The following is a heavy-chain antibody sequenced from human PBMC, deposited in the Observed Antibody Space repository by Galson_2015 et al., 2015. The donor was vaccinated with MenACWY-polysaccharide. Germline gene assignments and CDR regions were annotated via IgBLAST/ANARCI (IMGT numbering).Heavy chain of an antibody. Sequence: SLRLSCAASGFTFSTYWMSWVRQAPGKGLEWVANIKQDGSEKNYVQSVKGRFTISRDNAKNSLYLQVNSLRAEDTAVYYCARDGSRGGLRASDHWCQGTLVTVSS. CDR1: GFTFSTYW. CDR2: IKQDGSEK. J-gene: IGHJ4*02. CDR3: ARDGSRGGLRASDH. D-gene: IGHD2-15*01. V-gene: IGHV3-7*05.